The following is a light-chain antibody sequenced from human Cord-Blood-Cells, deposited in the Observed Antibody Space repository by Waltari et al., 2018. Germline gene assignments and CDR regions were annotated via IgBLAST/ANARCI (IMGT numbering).Light chain of an antibody. CDR1: QSVSSN. CDR3: QQYNNWPHT. J-gene: IGKJ2*01. Sequence: ELVMTQSPDTLSASPGDRATLSCRASQSVSSNLAWYQQKPGQAPRLLIYGASTRATGIPARFSGSVSGTEFTLTISSLQSEDFAVYYCQQYNNWPHTFGQGTKLEIK. V-gene: IGKV3-15*01. CDR2: GAS.